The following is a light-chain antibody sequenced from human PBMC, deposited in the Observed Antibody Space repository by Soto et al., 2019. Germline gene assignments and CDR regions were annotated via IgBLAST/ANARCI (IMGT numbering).Light chain of an antibody. Sequence: QSALTQPPSASGSPGQSVTISCTGTSSDVGAFNYVSWYQQYPGEAPKLIIYEVTKRPSGVPDRFSGSKSGSTASLTVSGLQAEDEADYYCSSYAGSNNVVFGGGTKLTVL. J-gene: IGLJ2*01. CDR2: EVT. CDR1: SSDVGAFNY. V-gene: IGLV2-8*01. CDR3: SSYAGSNNVV.